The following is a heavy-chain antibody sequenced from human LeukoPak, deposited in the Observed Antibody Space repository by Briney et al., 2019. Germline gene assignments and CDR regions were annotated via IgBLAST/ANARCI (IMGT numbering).Heavy chain of an antibody. CDR1: GFIFSNYG. D-gene: IGHD2-15*01. CDR2: IKQDGSEK. CDR3: AREYCSGGSCYSGGYYFDY. Sequence: GGSLRLSCAASGFIFSNYGMNWVRQAPGKGLEWVANIKQDGSEKYYVDSVKGRFTISRDNAKNSLYLQMNSLRAEDTAVYYCAREYCSGGSCYSGGYYFDYWGQGTLVTVSS. V-gene: IGHV3-7*03. J-gene: IGHJ4*02.